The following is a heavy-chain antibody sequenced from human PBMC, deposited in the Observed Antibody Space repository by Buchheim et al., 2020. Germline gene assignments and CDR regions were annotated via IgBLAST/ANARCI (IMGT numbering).Heavy chain of an antibody. D-gene: IGHD1/OR15-1a*01. J-gene: IGHJ4*02. CDR3: AKRGPTEEEQLKFDY. CDR1: GFTFSNYA. Sequence: EVQLLESGGGLVQPGGSLRLSCAASGFTFSNYAMSWVRQAPGKGLEWVSAVSNSGGNTYYADSVKGRFTISSDNSLNTLYIQMNSLRAGDTAVYYCAKRGPTEEEQLKFDYWGQGTL. V-gene: IGHV3-23*01. CDR2: VSNSGGNT.